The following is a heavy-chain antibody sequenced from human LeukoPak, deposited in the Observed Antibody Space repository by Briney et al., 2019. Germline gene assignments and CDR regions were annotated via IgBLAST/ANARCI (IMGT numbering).Heavy chain of an antibody. CDR1: GFSSGQHG. CDR3: VAVLLPAAFWHLDV. D-gene: IGHD2-2*01. CDR2: IWVDGTRK. J-gene: IGHJ2*01. V-gene: IGHV3-33*01. Sequence: PGRSLRLSCALAGFSSGQHGYHCVRQAPGKGLEWTAVIWVDGTRKYYADSVEGRFTISGDNSKSTLYLQIHSLRPEDTAVYYCVAVLLPAAFWHLDVWGRGTQVTVPS.